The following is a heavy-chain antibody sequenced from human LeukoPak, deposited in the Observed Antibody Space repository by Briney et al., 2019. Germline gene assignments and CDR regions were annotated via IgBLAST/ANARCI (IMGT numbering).Heavy chain of an antibody. J-gene: IGHJ4*02. V-gene: IGHV4-38-2*02. CDR3: ARDLNGYNFFVY. CDR1: GYSISSGYY. Sequence: SETLSLTCTVSGYSISSGYYWGWIRQPPGKGLEWIGSIYHSGSTYYNPSLKSRVTISVDTSKNQFSLKLSSVTAADTAVYYCARDLNGYNFFVYWGQGTLVTVSS. D-gene: IGHD5-24*01. CDR2: IYHSGST.